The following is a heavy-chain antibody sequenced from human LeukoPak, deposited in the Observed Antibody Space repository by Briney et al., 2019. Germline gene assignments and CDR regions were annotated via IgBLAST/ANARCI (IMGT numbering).Heavy chain of an antibody. CDR1: GFTFRRYG. V-gene: IGHV3-48*01. D-gene: IGHD2-2*01. J-gene: IGHJ3*01. CDR2: ISTSGDTR. CDR3: ARDGVPAARDL. Sequence: GGSLRLSCAASGFTFRRYGMTWVRQAPGKGLEWVAYISTSGDTRYYADSLKGRFTISRDNAKTSLYLHMNSLRAEDTAVYYCARDGVPAARDLWGQGTMVIVSS.